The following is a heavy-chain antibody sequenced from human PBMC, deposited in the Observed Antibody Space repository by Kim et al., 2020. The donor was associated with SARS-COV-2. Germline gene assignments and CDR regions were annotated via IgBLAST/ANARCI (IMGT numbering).Heavy chain of an antibody. Sequence: ASVKVSCKASGYTFTGYYMHWVRQAPGQGLEWMGWINPNSGCTNYAQKFQGSVTMTRDTSISTAYMELSRLRSDDTAVYYCATERGIYGSGSYGIFGYWGQGTLVTGSS. J-gene: IGHJ4*02. V-gene: IGHV1-2*02. CDR3: ATERGIYGSGSYGIFGY. CDR2: INPNSGCT. D-gene: IGHD3-10*01. CDR1: GYTFTGYY.